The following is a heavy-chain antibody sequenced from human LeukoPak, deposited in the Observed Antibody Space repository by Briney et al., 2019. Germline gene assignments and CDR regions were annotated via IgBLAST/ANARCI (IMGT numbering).Heavy chain of an antibody. V-gene: IGHV3-21*06. Sequence: PGGSLRLSCAASGFTFSSYSMNWVRQAPGKGLEWVSSISSSSSYIYYADSVKGRFTISRDNAKNSLYLQMNSLRAEDTAVYYCARAIAAAGTPSIFYYYGMDVWGQGTTVTVSS. J-gene: IGHJ6*02. CDR2: ISSSSSYI. CDR3: ARAIAAAGTPSIFYYYGMDV. D-gene: IGHD6-13*01. CDR1: GFTFSSYS.